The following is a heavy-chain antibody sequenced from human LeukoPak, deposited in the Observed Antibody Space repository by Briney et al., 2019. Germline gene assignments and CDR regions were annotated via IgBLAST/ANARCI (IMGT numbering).Heavy chain of an antibody. Sequence: PSETLSLTCAVYGGSFSGYYWSWIRQPPGKGLEWIGEINHSGSTNYNPSLKSRVTISVDTSKNQFSLKLSSVTAADTAVYYCARGFRGNFDYWGQGTLVTVSS. CDR2: INHSGST. D-gene: IGHD3-16*01. CDR1: GGSFSGYY. V-gene: IGHV4-34*01. CDR3: ARGFRGNFDY. J-gene: IGHJ4*02.